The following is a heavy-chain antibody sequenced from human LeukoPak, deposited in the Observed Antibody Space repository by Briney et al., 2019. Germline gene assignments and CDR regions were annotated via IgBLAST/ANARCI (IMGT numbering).Heavy chain of an antibody. Sequence: SGGSLRLSCAASGLTVSSNYMSWVRQAPGKGLEWVSVFYSGGTTNYADSVKGRFTISRDSSKNTLYLQMNNLRAEDTAVYYCARGGGSGRNYFDYWGQGTLVTVSS. V-gene: IGHV3-53*01. J-gene: IGHJ4*02. D-gene: IGHD6-19*01. CDR1: GLTVSSNY. CDR3: ARGGGSGRNYFDY. CDR2: FYSGGTT.